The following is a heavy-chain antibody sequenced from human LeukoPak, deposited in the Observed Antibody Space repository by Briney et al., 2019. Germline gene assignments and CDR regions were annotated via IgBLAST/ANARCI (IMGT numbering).Heavy chain of an antibody. Sequence: GASVNVSCKASGYTFTSYFIHWVRQPPGQGLEWMGIINPSGGSTNYAQKFQGRDTMTRDTSTRTVYMELSSLRSEDTAVYYCATAKFGGNSYFDYWGQGTLVTVSS. D-gene: IGHD4-23*01. V-gene: IGHV1-46*01. CDR1: GYTFTSYF. CDR3: ATAKFGGNSYFDY. CDR2: INPSGGST. J-gene: IGHJ4*02.